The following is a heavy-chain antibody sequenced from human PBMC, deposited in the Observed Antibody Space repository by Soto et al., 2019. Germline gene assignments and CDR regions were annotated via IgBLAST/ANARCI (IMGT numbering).Heavy chain of an antibody. Sequence: GGSLRLSCAASGFTFSSYAMSWVRQAPGKGLEWVSAISGSGGSTYYADSVKGRFTISRDNSKNTLYLQMNSLRAEDTAVYYCAKAVTYYGSGSYYNRWFDPWGQGTLVTVSS. D-gene: IGHD3-10*01. V-gene: IGHV3-23*01. CDR3: AKAVTYYGSGSYYNRWFDP. CDR1: GFTFSSYA. CDR2: ISGSGGST. J-gene: IGHJ5*02.